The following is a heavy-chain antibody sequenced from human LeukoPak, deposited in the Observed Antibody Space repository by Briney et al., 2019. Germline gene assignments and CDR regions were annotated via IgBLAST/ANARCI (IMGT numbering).Heavy chain of an antibody. CDR1: GGSISSSDYY. J-gene: IGHJ5*02. V-gene: IGHV4-39*07. CDR2: IYYSGST. Sequence: SETLSLTCTVSGGSISSSDYYWGWLRQPPGQGLAWIGIIYYSGSTYYNPSLKRRVTISIDTSKNQFSLKVRSMTAADTAVYYCARELENTIFGVVSRWFDPWGQGTLVTVSS. D-gene: IGHD3-3*01. CDR3: ARELENTIFGVVSRWFDP.